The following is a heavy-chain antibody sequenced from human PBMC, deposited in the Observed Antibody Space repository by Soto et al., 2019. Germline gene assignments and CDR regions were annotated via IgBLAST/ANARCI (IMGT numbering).Heavy chain of an antibody. V-gene: IGHV3-11*01. Sequence: QVQLVESGGGLVKPGGSLRLSCAASGFTFSDFYMSWIPQAPGKGLEWISYISSSGSPVYYADSVKGRFTISRDNAKNSLYLQMSSLRAEDTAVYYCARDSSGYDSPLPLDYWGQGTLVTVSS. D-gene: IGHD5-12*01. CDR2: ISSSGSPV. CDR3: ARDSSGYDSPLPLDY. J-gene: IGHJ4*02. CDR1: GFTFSDFY.